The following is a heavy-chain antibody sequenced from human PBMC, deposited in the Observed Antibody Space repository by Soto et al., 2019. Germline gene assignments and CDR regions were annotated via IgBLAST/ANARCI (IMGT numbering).Heavy chain of an antibody. D-gene: IGHD1-7*01. V-gene: IGHV5-51*01. CDR2: IYPGDSDT. J-gene: IGHJ6*02. CDR1: GCSFTTYW. Sequence: LRNPWQGAGCSFTTYWIAWVRQIHGKGLESMGIIYPGDSDTRYSPSFQVQVTMSADKSISTAYLQWSSLKASDTAIYYCAIHNGTTTGMDVWGQGTLGTVFS. CDR3: AIHNGTTTGMDV.